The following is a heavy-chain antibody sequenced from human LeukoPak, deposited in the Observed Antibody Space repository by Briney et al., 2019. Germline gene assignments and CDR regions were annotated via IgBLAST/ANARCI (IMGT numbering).Heavy chain of an antibody. CDR1: GSTVSSNY. V-gene: IGHV3-53*01. CDR3: ARALVGATTADY. D-gene: IGHD1-26*01. CDR2: IYSGGST. J-gene: IGHJ4*02. Sequence: PGGSLRLSCAASGSTVSSNYMTWVRQAPGKGLEWVSVIYSGGSTYYADSVKGRFTISRDNSKNTLYLQMNSLRAEDTAVYYCARALVGATTADYWGQGTLVTVSS.